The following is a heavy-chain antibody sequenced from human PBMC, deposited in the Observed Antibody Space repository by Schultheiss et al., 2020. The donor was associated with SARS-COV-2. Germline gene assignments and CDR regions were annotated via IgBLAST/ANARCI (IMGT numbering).Heavy chain of an antibody. CDR2: INPNSGGT. V-gene: IGHV1-2*04. CDR1: GYTFTGYY. Sequence: ASVKVSCNASGYTFTGYYMHWVRQAPGQGLEWMGWINPNSGGTNYAQKFQGWVTMTRDTSISTAYMELSRLRSDDTAVYYCASQESEYYYGMDVWGQGTTVTVSS. D-gene: IGHD2/OR15-2a*01. J-gene: IGHJ6*02. CDR3: ASQESEYYYGMDV.